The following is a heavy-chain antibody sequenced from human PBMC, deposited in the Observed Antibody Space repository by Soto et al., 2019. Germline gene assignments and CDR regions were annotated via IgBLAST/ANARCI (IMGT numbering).Heavy chain of an antibody. J-gene: IGHJ4*02. D-gene: IGHD3-22*01. CDR1: GFTFSYYG. V-gene: IGHV3-48*01. CDR3: ARVAYYYDSSGYFY. Sequence: VGSLRLSCVASGFTFSYYGMHWVRQAPGKGLEWVSYISPSSSNIYYADSVKGRFTISRDNAKNSLYLQMNSLRAEDTAVYYCARVAYYYDSSGYFYWGQGTLVTVSS. CDR2: ISPSSSNI.